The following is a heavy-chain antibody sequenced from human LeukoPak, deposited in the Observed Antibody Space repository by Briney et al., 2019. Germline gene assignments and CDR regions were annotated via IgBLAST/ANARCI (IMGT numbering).Heavy chain of an antibody. CDR1: GGSIGSYH. CDR2: VFNNGGT. J-gene: IGHJ4*02. D-gene: IGHD5-12*01. V-gene: IGHV4-59*01. Sequence: PSETLSLTCSVSGGSIGSYHWNWIRQPSGKGLEWIGIVFNNGGTKHNPSLKSRVAISVDTSKHQFALKLSSVTAADTAVYYCVASYGGYVLDYWGQGALVIVSS. CDR3: VASYGGYVLDY.